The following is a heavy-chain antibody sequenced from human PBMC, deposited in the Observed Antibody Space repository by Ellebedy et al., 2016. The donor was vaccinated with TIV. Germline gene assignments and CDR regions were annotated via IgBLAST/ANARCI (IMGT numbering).Heavy chain of an antibody. CDR1: GGSISSYY. Sequence: SETLSLTCTVSGGSISSYYWSWIRQPPGKGLEWIGYIYYSGSTNYNPSLKSRVTISVDTSNGHFSLKLTSVTAADTAVYYCARDYYYDSYGYYRPVFDYWGQGALVTVSS. D-gene: IGHD3-22*01. V-gene: IGHV4-59*12. J-gene: IGHJ4*02. CDR2: IYYSGST. CDR3: ARDYYYDSYGYYRPVFDY.